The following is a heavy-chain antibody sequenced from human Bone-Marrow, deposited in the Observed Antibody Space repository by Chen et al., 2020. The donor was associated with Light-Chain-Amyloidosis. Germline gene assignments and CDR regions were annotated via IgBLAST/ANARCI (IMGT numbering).Heavy chain of an antibody. CDR2: INHSGST. CDR1: ARSFRRYY. J-gene: IGHJ5*02. V-gene: IGHV4-34*01. CDR3: ARGLDCSGGSCYFARNVNWFDP. D-gene: IGHD2-15*01. Sequence: QHLHLHPRQPHPPTPLPRPSAAYARSFRRYYWGWHRQPPGKGLDWIGEINHSGSTNYNPSLKRRVTISVDTSKNQFSLKLSSVAAADTAVYYCARGLDCSGGSCYFARNVNWFDPWGQGTLVTVTS.